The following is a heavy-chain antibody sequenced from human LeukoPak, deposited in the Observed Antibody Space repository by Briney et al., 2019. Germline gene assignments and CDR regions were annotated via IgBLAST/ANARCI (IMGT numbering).Heavy chain of an antibody. V-gene: IGHV1-2*06. CDR1: GYTFTGYY. Sequence: ASVKVSCKASGYTFTGYYMHWVRQAPGQGLEWMGRINPNNGGTNYAQKFQGRVTMTRDTSISTASMELSRLTSDDTAVYYCARDVTDSLPWYYYMDVWGKGTTVTVSS. D-gene: IGHD5-18*01. CDR2: INPNNGGT. CDR3: ARDVTDSLPWYYYMDV. J-gene: IGHJ6*03.